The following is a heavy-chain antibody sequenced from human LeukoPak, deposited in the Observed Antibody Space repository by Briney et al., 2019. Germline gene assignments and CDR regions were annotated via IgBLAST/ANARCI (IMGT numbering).Heavy chain of an antibody. CDR1: GFTFSSYS. Sequence: PGGSLRLSCAASGFTFSSYSMNWVRQAPGKGLEWVSSINSSSSYIYYADSVKGRFTISRDNAKNSLYLQMNSLRAEDTAVYYCARDTLDLKPLEHDFEYWGQGTLVTVSS. CDR3: ARDTLDLKPLEHDFEY. J-gene: IGHJ4*02. D-gene: IGHD1-14*01. V-gene: IGHV3-21*01. CDR2: INSSSSYI.